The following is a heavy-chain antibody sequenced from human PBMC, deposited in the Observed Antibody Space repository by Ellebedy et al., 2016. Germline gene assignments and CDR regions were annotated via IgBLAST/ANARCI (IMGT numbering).Heavy chain of an antibody. CDR1: GYIFTNYD. Sequence: ASVKVSCKASGYIFTNYDVHWVRQATGQGLEWMGWMSPSSGDTDSAQKFQGRVTTTRNISITTAYMELSSLTSEETAVYYCARRGRGSNGALDIWGQGTMVTVSS. J-gene: IGHJ3*02. CDR3: ARRGRGSNGALDI. CDR2: MSPSSGDT. V-gene: IGHV1-8*01. D-gene: IGHD2-15*01.